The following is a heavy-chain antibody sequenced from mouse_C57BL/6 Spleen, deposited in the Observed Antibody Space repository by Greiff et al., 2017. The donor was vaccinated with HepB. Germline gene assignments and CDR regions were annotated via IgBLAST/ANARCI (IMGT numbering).Heavy chain of an antibody. D-gene: IGHD4-1*01. CDR2: INPGSGGT. J-gene: IGHJ2*01. CDR3: ASSELGRDY. V-gene: IGHV1-54*01. Sequence: VQLVESGAELVRPGTSVKVSCKASGYAFTNYLIEWVKQRPGQGLEWIGVINPGSGGTNYNEKFKGKATLTADKSSSTAYMQLSSLTSEDSAVYFCASSELGRDYWGQGTTLTVSS. CDR1: GYAFTNYL.